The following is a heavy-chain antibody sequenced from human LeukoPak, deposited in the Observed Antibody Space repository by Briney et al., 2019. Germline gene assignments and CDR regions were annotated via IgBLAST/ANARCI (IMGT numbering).Heavy chain of an antibody. CDR1: GFTFSSYS. Sequence: GRSLTLSCAAFGFTFSSYSMQLFRQGQCHGLEWVAVISYDGSNKYYADSVKGRFTISRDNSKNTLYLQMNSLRAEDTAVYYCAKDSVAGINYWGQGTLVTVSS. CDR2: ISYDGSNK. J-gene: IGHJ4*02. D-gene: IGHD6-19*01. CDR3: AKDSVAGINY. V-gene: IGHV3-30*18.